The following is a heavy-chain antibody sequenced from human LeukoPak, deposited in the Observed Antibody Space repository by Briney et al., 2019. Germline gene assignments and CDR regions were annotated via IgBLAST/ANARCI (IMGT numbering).Heavy chain of an antibody. J-gene: IGHJ3*02. V-gene: IGHV4-39*01. CDR2: MYYSGST. CDR3: ARFYGSGHWRVHDAFDI. D-gene: IGHD3-10*01. Sequence: WVRQPPGKGLEWIGSMYYSGSTYYNPSLKSRVTISVDTSKNQFSLKLSSVTAADTAVYYCARFYGSGHWRVHDAFDIWGQGTMVTVSS.